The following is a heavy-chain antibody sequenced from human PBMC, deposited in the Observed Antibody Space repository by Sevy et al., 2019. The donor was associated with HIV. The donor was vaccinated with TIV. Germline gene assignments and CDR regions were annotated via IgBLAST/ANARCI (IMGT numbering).Heavy chain of an antibody. D-gene: IGHD2-21*02. CDR2: IYYSGST. Sequence: SETLSLTCTVSGGSISSSSYSWGWIRQPPGKGLEWIGSIYYSGSTHYNPSLKSRVTISVDTSKNQFSLKLSSVTAADTAVYYCARHAGGVVVVTQPNLIDYWGQGTLVTVSS. CDR1: GGSISSSSYS. J-gene: IGHJ4*02. V-gene: IGHV4-39*01. CDR3: ARHAGGVVVVTQPNLIDY.